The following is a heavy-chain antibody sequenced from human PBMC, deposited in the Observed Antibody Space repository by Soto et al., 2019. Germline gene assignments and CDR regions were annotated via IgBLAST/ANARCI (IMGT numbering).Heavy chain of an antibody. Sequence: SETLSLTCSVSGGPISSGGYSWVWIRQPPGKGLEWIGYIYHSGSTYYNPSLKSRVTISVDRSKNQFSLKLSSVTAADTAVYYCARNRFFDIWGQGTMVTVSS. CDR3: ARNRFFDI. CDR2: IYHSGST. CDR1: GGPISSGGYS. V-gene: IGHV4-30-2*01. J-gene: IGHJ3*02.